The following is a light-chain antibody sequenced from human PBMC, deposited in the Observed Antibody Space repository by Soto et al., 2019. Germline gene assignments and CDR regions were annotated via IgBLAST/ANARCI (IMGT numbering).Light chain of an antibody. J-gene: IGKJ1*01. V-gene: IGKV3-15*01. CDR3: QQYNNWPPVT. CDR2: VAS. CDR1: QSVSSSY. Sequence: DIVLTQSPATLSISPGESATLSCRASQSVSSSYLAWYQQKPGQAPRLLIYVASTRATGIPARFSGSGSGTEFTLTISRLQSEEFSGYYCQQYNNWPPVTFGQGTKVDIK.